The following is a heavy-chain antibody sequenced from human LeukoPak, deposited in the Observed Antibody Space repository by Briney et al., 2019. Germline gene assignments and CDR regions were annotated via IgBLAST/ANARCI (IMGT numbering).Heavy chain of an antibody. CDR3: ARGGSHPPRVAGNSDY. CDR2: ISSSSSTI. J-gene: IGHJ4*02. D-gene: IGHD6-19*01. CDR1: GFTFSSYS. V-gene: IGHV3-48*04. Sequence: PGGSLRLSCAASGFTFSSYSMNWVRQAPGKGLEWVSYISSSSSTIYYADSVKGRFTISRDNAKNSLYLQMNSLRAEDTAVYYCARGGSHPPRVAGNSDYWGQGTLVTVSS.